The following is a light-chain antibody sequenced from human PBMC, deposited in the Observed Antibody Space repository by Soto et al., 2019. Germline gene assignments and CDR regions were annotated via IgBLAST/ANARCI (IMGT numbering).Light chain of an antibody. CDR3: KHHSNWLRT. Sequence: EIVLTQSPGTLSLSPGERATLSCRASQSVSSSYLAWYQQKPGQAHRLLISETYNRATGIQGRFSGSGSGTDVTLTIRSLEPEDFAVYYCKHHSNWLRTFGGGTKVDIK. CDR1: QSVSSSY. CDR2: ETY. J-gene: IGKJ4*01. V-gene: IGKV3D-20*02.